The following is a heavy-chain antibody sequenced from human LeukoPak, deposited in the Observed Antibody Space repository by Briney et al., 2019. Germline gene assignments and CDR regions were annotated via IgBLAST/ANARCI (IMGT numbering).Heavy chain of an antibody. V-gene: IGHV4-30-2*01. J-gene: IGHJ4*02. CDR3: AREPYSGSPPVDY. CDR2: IYHSGST. CDR1: GGSISSGGYY. D-gene: IGHD1-26*01. Sequence: SETLSLTCTVSGGSISSGGYYWSWIRQPPGKGLEWIGYIYHSGSTYYNPSLKSRVTISVDRSKNQFSLKLSSVTAADTAVYYCAREPYSGSPPVDYWGQGTLVTVSS.